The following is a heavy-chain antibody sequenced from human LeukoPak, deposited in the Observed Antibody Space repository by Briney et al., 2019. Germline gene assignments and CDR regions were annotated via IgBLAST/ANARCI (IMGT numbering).Heavy chain of an antibody. CDR2: IRYDGSNK. J-gene: IGHJ4*02. Sequence: GGSLRLSCAASEFTFSSYGMHWVRQAPGKGLEWVAFIRYDGSNKYYADSVKGRFTISRDNSKNTLYLQMNSLRAEDTAVYYCAKDLIDFWGYIGFDYWGQGTLVTVSS. CDR3: AKDLIDFWGYIGFDY. CDR1: EFTFSSYG. D-gene: IGHD3-3*01. V-gene: IGHV3-30*02.